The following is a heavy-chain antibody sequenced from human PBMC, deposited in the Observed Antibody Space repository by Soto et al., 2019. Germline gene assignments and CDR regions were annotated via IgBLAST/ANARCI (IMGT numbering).Heavy chain of an antibody. Sequence: GGSLRLSCAASGFTFSSYGMHWVRQAPGKGLEWVAVISYDGSNKYYADSVKGRFTISRDNSKNTLYLQMNSLRAEDTAVYYCAKGRYDILTGYYNKYGVDVWGQGTTVTVSS. D-gene: IGHD3-9*01. V-gene: IGHV3-30*18. CDR2: ISYDGSNK. CDR1: GFTFSSYG. J-gene: IGHJ6*02. CDR3: AKGRYDILTGYYNKYGVDV.